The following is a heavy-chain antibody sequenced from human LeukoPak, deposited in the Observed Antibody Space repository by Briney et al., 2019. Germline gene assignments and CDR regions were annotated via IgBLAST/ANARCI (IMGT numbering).Heavy chain of an antibody. CDR3: AEELEYSSLGGAFDI. D-gene: IGHD6-6*01. V-gene: IGHV3-23*01. J-gene: IGHJ3*02. CDR2: ISGSGGST. CDR1: GFTFSSYA. Sequence: GGSLRLSCAASGFTFSSYAMSWVRQPPGKGLEWVSAISGSGGSTYYTDSLEGRFTISRDNSKYTLYLQMNSLRAEDTAVYYCAEELEYSSLGGAFDIWGQGTMVTVSS.